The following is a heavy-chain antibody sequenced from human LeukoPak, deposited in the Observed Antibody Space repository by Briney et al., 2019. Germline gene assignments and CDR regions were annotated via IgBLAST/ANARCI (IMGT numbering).Heavy chain of an antibody. CDR1: GGTFSSYA. CDR2: IIPIFGTA. D-gene: IGHD3-22*01. Sequence: SVKVSCKASGGTFSSYAISWVRQAPGQGLEWMGGIIPIFGTANYAQKFQGRVTITADESTSTAYMELSSLRSEDTAVYYCASSADPYYYDSSGYYETYFDYWGQGTLVTVSS. J-gene: IGHJ4*02. CDR3: ASSADPYYYDSSGYYETYFDY. V-gene: IGHV1-69*13.